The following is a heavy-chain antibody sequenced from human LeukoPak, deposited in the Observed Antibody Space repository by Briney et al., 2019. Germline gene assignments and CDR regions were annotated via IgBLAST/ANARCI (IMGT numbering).Heavy chain of an antibody. D-gene: IGHD6-13*01. J-gene: IGHJ4*02. Sequence: EASVKVSCKASGYTFTSYDINWVRQATGQGLEWMGWMNPNSDNPGYAQKFQGRVTMTRNTSTSTAYMELSSLRSEDTAVYYCARGYAQQQLVRYWGQGTLVTVSS. CDR1: GYTFTSYD. CDR3: ARGYAQQQLVRY. V-gene: IGHV1-8*02. CDR2: MNPNSDNP.